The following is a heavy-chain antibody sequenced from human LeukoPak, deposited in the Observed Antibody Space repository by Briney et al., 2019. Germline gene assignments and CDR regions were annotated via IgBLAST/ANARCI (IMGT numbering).Heavy chain of an antibody. Sequence: PGGSLRLSCAASGFTFSSYAMGWVRQAPGKGLEWVSVIRGSGGSTYYADSVKGRFTIYRDHSKNTLYLQMNSLRAEDTAVYYCAKDRQNYDILTGYEYWGQGTLVTVSS. D-gene: IGHD3-9*01. CDR3: AKDRQNYDILTGYEY. J-gene: IGHJ4*02. CDR2: IRGSGGST. V-gene: IGHV3-23*01. CDR1: GFTFSSYA.